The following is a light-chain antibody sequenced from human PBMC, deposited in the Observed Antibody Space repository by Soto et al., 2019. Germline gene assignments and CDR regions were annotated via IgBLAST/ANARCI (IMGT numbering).Light chain of an antibody. CDR3: QQYNYWPVT. CDR2: GAS. J-gene: IGKJ1*01. CDR1: QSVSSN. Sequence: EIVMTQSPATLSVSPGERATLSCRASQSVSSNLAWYQQKPGQAPRLLIYGASTRATGIPARFSGSGSGTEFTLTISSLQSEDFSVYYCQQYNYWPVTFGHGPKVDIK. V-gene: IGKV3-15*01.